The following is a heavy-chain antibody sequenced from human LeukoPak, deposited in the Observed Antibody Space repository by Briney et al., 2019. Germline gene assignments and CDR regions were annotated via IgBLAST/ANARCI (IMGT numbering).Heavy chain of an antibody. CDR1: GFTFNSYW. J-gene: IGHJ4*02. V-gene: IGHV3-74*01. CDR3: ARRIQGMAPYYFDY. D-gene: IGHD5-24*01. Sequence: GGSLRLSCTASGFTFNSYWTHWVRQAPGKGLVGVSRINSDGCSTSYADSVKGRFTISRDNAKNTLYLQMNSLRAEDTAVYYCARRIQGMAPYYFDYWGQGTLVTVSS. CDR2: INSDGCST.